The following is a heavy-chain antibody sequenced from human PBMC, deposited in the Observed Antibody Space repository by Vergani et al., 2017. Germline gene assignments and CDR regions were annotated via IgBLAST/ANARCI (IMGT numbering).Heavy chain of an antibody. D-gene: IGHD6-19*01. CDR3: ARSLVAGKGGY. CDR2: IKQDGSEK. V-gene: IGHV3-7*01. CDR1: GFTFSAYW. Sequence: EVLLVESGGGLVQPGGSLRLSCAASGFTFSAYWMNWVRQAPGKGLEWVANIKQDGSEKYYVDSVKGRFTISRDNAKNSLYLEMNSLRVEDTAVYFCARSLVAGKGGYWGQGTRVAVSS. J-gene: IGHJ4*02.